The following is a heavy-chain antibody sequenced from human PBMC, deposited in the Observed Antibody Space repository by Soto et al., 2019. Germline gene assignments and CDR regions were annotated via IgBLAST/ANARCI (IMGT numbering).Heavy chain of an antibody. CDR2: VCTGGAT. Sequence: LRLWCSVAGGDGVTIGGRCVLQAPGKGLECVSIVCTGGATHYADSVKGRFTISRDSSKNTVHLQMNNVRAEDTAVYYCVRDKRTISGIFPGYWGQGTQVTVSS. CDR3: VRDKRTISGIFPGY. V-gene: IGHV3-53*01. D-gene: IGHD1-1*01. J-gene: IGHJ4*02. CDR1: GGDGVTIG.